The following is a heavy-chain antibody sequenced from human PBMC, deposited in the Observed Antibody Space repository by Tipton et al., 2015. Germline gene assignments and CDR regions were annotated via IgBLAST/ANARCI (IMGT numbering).Heavy chain of an antibody. Sequence: SLRLSCTVSGGSISSSSYYWDWIRQAPGKGLEWLSYISSTSSTKYADSVKGRFTISRDNAQNSLYLEMSSLRDEDTAVYYCASGSFQYYFDYWGQGTLVTVSS. D-gene: IGHD3-10*01. V-gene: IGHV3-48*02. CDR1: GGSISSSSYY. J-gene: IGHJ4*02. CDR3: ASGSFQYYFDY. CDR2: ISSTSST.